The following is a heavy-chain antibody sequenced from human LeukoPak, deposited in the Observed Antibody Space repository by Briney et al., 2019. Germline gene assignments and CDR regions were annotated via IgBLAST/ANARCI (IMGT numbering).Heavy chain of an antibody. CDR2: ISYRISPT. CDR1: GFTFSDCD. V-gene: IGHV3-21*01. J-gene: IGHJ1*01. Sequence: PGGSLRLSCTASGFTFSDCDMNWVRQAPGSGLEWVSAISYRISPTYYADSVKGRFTISRDNAKNSLYLQMDSLRAEDTAVYYCVRAYPPLRTLAAGEHWREGTLVTVSS. CDR3: VRAYPPLRTLAAGEH. D-gene: IGHD6-25*01.